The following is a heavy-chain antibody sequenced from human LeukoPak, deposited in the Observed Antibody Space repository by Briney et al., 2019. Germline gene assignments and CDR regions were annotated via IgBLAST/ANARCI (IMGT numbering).Heavy chain of an antibody. D-gene: IGHD3-3*01. V-gene: IGHV4-59*01. Sequence: SETLSLTCTVSGGSISSYYWSWIRQPPGKGLEWIGYIYYSGSTNYNPSLKSRVTISVDTSKNQFSLKLSSVTAADTAVYYCARRGGILYDFWSGYQSDAFDIWGQGTMVTVSS. J-gene: IGHJ3*02. CDR3: ARRGGILYDFWSGYQSDAFDI. CDR1: GGSISSYY. CDR2: IYYSGST.